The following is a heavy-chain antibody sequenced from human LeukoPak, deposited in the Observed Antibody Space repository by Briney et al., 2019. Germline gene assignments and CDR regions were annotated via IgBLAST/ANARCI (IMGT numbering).Heavy chain of an antibody. V-gene: IGHV3-30*02. D-gene: IGHD1-14*01. Sequence: PGGSLRLSCAASGFTFRSYGMHWVRQAPRKGLECVAFIRYDGSNKYYADSVKGRFTISRDNSKNTLYLQMNSLRAEDTAVYYCAKNQSKVFGYFDLWGRGTLVTVSS. CDR2: IRYDGSNK. CDR3: AKNQSKVFGYFDL. J-gene: IGHJ2*01. CDR1: GFTFRSYG.